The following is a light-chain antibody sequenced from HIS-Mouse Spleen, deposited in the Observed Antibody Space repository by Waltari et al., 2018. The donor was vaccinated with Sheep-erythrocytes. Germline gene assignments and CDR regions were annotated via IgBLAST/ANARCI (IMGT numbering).Light chain of an antibody. CDR3: SSYAGSNNWV. CDR1: SSDVGGYNY. V-gene: IGLV2-8*01. CDR2: EVS. J-gene: IGLJ3*02. Sequence: QSALTQPPSASGSPGQSVTISCTGTSSDVGGYNYVSWYQQHPGKPPKLLIYEVSKRPAGVPDRFYGSKSGNTASLTVSGLQAEDEADYYCSSYAGSNNWVFGGGTKLTVL.